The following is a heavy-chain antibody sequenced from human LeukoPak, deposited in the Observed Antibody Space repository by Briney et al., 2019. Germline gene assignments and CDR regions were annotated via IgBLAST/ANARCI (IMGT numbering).Heavy chain of an antibody. Sequence: SETLSLTCTVSGGSINNYYWNWIRQSPGKGLEWIGYIYYSGSTNYNPSLKSRVTISVDTSKNQFSLKLSSVTAADTAVYYCARDARDYYDSSGYSYYFDYWGQGTLVTVSS. CDR3: ARDARDYYDSSGYSYYFDY. J-gene: IGHJ4*02. CDR2: IYYSGST. V-gene: IGHV4-59*01. CDR1: GGSINNYY. D-gene: IGHD3-22*01.